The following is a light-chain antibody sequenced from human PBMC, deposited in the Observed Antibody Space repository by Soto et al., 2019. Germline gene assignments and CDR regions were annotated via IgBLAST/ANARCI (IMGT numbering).Light chain of an antibody. J-gene: IGLJ1*01. Sequence: QSALTQPPSASGSLGQSVTISCTGTSSDIGVYNYVSWYQQHPGKAPKLMIYEVSKRPSGVPDRFSGSKSGNTASLTVSGLQAEDEADYYCAAWDDSLNGRYVFGTGTKVTVL. CDR3: AAWDDSLNGRYV. CDR2: EVS. CDR1: SSDIGVYNY. V-gene: IGLV2-8*01.